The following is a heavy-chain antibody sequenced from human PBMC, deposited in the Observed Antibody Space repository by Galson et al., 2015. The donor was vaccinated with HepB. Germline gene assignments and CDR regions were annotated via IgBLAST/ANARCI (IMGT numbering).Heavy chain of an antibody. Sequence: SLRLSCAASGFTFSSYSMNWVRQAPGKGLEWVSYISGSSSTIYYADSVKGRFTISRDNAKNSLYLQMNSLRAEDTAVYYCARSKVPAAIAGDYYYGMDVWGQGTTVTVSS. D-gene: IGHD2-2*01. V-gene: IGHV3-48*01. J-gene: IGHJ6*02. CDR1: GFTFSSYS. CDR3: ARSKVPAAIAGDYYYGMDV. CDR2: ISGSSSTI.